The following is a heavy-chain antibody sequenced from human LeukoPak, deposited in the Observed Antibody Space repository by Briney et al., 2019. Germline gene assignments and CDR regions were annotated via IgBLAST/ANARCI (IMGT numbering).Heavy chain of an antibody. Sequence: GGSLRLSCAASGFTFSSYWMSWVRQAPGKGLEWVANIKQDGSEKYYVDSVKGRFTISRDNAKNSLYLQMNSLRAEDTAVYYCARYYDSSGYYYSGENYWGQGTLVTVSS. CDR1: GFTFSSYW. CDR2: IKQDGSEK. V-gene: IGHV3-7*01. CDR3: ARYYDSSGYYYSGENY. J-gene: IGHJ4*02. D-gene: IGHD3-22*01.